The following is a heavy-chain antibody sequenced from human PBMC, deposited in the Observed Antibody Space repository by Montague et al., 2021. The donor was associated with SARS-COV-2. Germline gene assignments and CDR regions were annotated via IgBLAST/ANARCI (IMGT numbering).Heavy chain of an antibody. CDR3: ARGLAELRYFDWYHYYFDY. J-gene: IGHJ4*02. CDR2: INHSGST. V-gene: IGHV4-34*01. CDR1: GGSFSGYY. Sequence: SETLSLTCAVYGGSFSGYYRSWIRQPPGKGLEWIGEINHSGSTNYNPSLKSRVTISVDTSKNQFSLKLSSVTAADTAVYYCARGLAELRYFDWYHYYFDYWGQGTLVTVSS. D-gene: IGHD3-9*01.